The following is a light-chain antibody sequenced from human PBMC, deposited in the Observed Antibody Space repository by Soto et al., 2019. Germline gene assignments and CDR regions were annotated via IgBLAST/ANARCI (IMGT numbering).Light chain of an antibody. V-gene: IGLV2-8*01. Sequence: QSVLTQPPSASGSPGQSVTISCTGTSSDVGGYNYVSWYQQHPGKAPKLMIYEVSKRPSGVPDRFSGSESGNTASLTVSGLQAEDEADYYCSSYAGSHVFGTGTKVTVL. J-gene: IGLJ1*01. CDR2: EVS. CDR3: SSYAGSHV. CDR1: SSDVGGYNY.